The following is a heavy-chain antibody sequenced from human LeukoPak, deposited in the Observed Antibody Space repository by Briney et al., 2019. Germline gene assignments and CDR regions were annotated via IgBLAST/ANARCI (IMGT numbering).Heavy chain of an antibody. J-gene: IGHJ4*02. D-gene: IGHD6-19*01. CDR2: ISFGSTYI. Sequence: GGSLRLSCSASGFTFNTYSMNWVRQAPGKGLEWVSSISFGSTYIFYGDSVKGRFTISRDDAVNSLYLQMNSLRGDDTAVYYCAKDMGYNTGWTRFDYWGQGTLVTVSS. CDR3: AKDMGYNTGWTRFDY. CDR1: GFTFNTYS. V-gene: IGHV3-21*01.